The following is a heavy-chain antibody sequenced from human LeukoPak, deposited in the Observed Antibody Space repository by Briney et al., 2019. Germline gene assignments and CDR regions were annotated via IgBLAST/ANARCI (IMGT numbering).Heavy chain of an antibody. CDR2: ISGSGGST. V-gene: IGHV3-23*01. D-gene: IGHD6-13*01. CDR3: AKGAFRAAGKGYFDY. CDR1: GFTFSSYV. Sequence: GGSLRLSCAASGFTFSSYVMSWVRQTPGKGLEWVSAISGSGGSTYYADSVKGRFTISRDNSKNTLYLQMNSLRAEDTAVYYCAKGAFRAAGKGYFDYWGQGTLVTVSS. J-gene: IGHJ4*02.